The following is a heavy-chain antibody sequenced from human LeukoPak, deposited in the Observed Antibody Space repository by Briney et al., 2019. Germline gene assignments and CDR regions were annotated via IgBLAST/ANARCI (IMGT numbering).Heavy chain of an antibody. CDR2: IYYSGST. CDR1: GGSIRSYY. J-gene: IGHJ4*02. Sequence: PSETLSLTCTVSGGSIRSYYWNWIRQPPGKGLEWIGYIYYSGSTKYNPSLKSRATISLDTSKNQFSLKLSSVTATDTAVYYCANGMTVAGDWVFDYWGQGTLVTVSS. V-gene: IGHV4-59*01. D-gene: IGHD6-19*01. CDR3: ANGMTVAGDWVFDY.